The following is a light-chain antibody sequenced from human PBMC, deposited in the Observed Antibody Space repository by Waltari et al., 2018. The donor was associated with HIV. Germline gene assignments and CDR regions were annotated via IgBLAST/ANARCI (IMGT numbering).Light chain of an antibody. CDR3: QQRSKG. J-gene: IGKJ4*01. V-gene: IGKV3-11*01. CDR2: DAS. CDR1: QSVSGY. Sequence: EIVLTQSPATLSLSPGERATLSCRASQSVSGYLVWYQQKPGQAPRLLIYDASNRATGIPARFSGSGSGTDFTLTISSLEPEDFAVYYCQQRSKGFGGGTKVEIK.